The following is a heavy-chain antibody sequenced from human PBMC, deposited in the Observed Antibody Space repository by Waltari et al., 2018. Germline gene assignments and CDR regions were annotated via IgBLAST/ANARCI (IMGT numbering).Heavy chain of an antibody. CDR3: ATTEVVTYYYDSSGYREYFQH. D-gene: IGHD3-22*01. CDR1: GYTLTELS. J-gene: IGHJ1*01. CDR2: FDPEDGET. Sequence: QVQLVQSGAEVKKPGASVKVSCKVSGYTLTELSMPWVRQAPGKGLAGMGGFDPEDGETIYAQKFQGRVTMTEDTSTDTAYMELSSLRSEDTAMYYCATTEVVTYYYDSSGYREYFQHWGQGTLVTVSS. V-gene: IGHV1-24*01.